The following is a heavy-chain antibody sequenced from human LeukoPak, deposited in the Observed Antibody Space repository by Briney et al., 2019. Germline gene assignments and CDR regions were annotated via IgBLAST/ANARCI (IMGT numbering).Heavy chain of an antibody. CDR3: ARRGSRIDSSGYYYYYYYMDV. CDR1: GGSFSGYY. D-gene: IGHD3-22*01. CDR2: INHSGST. V-gene: IGHV4-34*01. Sequence: PSETLSLTCAVYGGSFSGYYWSCIRQPPGKGLEWIGEINHSGSTNYNPSLKSRVTISVDTSKNQFSLKLSSVTAADTAVYYCARRGSRIDSSGYYYYYYYMDVWGKGTTVTISS. J-gene: IGHJ6*03.